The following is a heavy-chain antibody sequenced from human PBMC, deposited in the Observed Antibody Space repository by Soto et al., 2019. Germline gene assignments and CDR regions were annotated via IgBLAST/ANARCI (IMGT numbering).Heavy chain of an antibody. CDR3: ARDPTMPLMKYYYGSGSYYPLFDY. J-gene: IGHJ4*02. Sequence: QVQLVQSGAEVKKPGASVKVSCKASGYTFTSYGISWVRQAPGQGLEWMGWISAYNGNTNYAQKLQGRVTMTTDTSTSTAYMELRSLRSDDTAVYYCARDPTMPLMKYYYGSGSYYPLFDYWGQGTLVTVSS. CDR2: ISAYNGNT. V-gene: IGHV1-18*04. D-gene: IGHD3-10*01. CDR1: GYTFTSYG.